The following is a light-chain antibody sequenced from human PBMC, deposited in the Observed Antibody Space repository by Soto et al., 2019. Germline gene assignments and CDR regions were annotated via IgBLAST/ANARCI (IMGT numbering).Light chain of an antibody. V-gene: IGLV3-21*04. CDR2: YDS. Sequence: SYELTQPPSVSVAPGKTARITCGGNNIGSKSVHWYQQKPGQAPVLVIYYDSDRPSGIPERFSGSNYGNTATLTISRVEAGDEADYYCQVWDSSSDHPKWVFGGGTKLTVL. CDR1: NIGSKS. J-gene: IGLJ3*02. CDR3: QVWDSSSDHPKWV.